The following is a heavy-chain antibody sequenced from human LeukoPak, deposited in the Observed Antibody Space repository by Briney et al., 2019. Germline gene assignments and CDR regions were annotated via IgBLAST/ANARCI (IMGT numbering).Heavy chain of an antibody. CDR2: ISSNSSYI. CDR1: GFIFDDYA. J-gene: IGHJ4*02. V-gene: IGHV3-21*01. Sequence: GGSLRLSCAASGFIFDDYAMHWVRQAPGKGLEWVSSISSNSSYIYYADSVKGRFTISRDNAKNSLYLQMNSLRAEDTAVYYCARDLGTTVTTYLDYWGQGTLVTVSS. CDR3: ARDLGTTVTTYLDY. D-gene: IGHD4-17*01.